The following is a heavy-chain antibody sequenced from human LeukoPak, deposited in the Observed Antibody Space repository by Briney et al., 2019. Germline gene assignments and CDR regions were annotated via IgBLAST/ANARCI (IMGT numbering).Heavy chain of an antibody. J-gene: IGHJ4*02. CDR2: ISGSGGTT. CDR3: AKDVEYYYATSDYFYFDY. Sequence: GGSLRLSCAASGFTFSSYAMSWVRQAPGKGLEGVSAISGSGGTTYYADSVKGRFTISRDNSKNTLYLQMNSLRAEDTALYYCAKDVEYYYATSDYFYFDYWGQGTLVTVSS. CDR1: GFTFSSYA. V-gene: IGHV3-23*01. D-gene: IGHD3-22*01.